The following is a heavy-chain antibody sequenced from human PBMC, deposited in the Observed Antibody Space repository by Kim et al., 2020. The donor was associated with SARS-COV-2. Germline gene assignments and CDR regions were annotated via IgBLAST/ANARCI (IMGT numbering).Heavy chain of an antibody. CDR2: INHSGST. Sequence: SETLSLTCAVYGGSFSGYYWSWIRQPPGKGLEWIGEINHSGSTNYNPSLKSRVTISVDTSKNQFSLKLSSVTAADTAVYYCASYPTGDYWGQGTLVTVSS. CDR1: GGSFSGYY. CDR3: ASYPTGDY. J-gene: IGHJ4*02. V-gene: IGHV4-34*01.